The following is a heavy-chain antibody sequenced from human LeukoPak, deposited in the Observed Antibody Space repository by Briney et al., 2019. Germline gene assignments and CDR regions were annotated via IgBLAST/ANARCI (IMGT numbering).Heavy chain of an antibody. CDR1: GGTFSSYA. Sequence: SVKVSCKASGGTFSSYAISWVRQAPGQGLERMGRIIPILGIANYAQKFQGRVTITANKSTSTAYMELSSLRSEDTAVYYCARGSGSRGYYFDYWGQGTLVTVSS. CDR2: IIPILGIA. D-gene: IGHD1-26*01. V-gene: IGHV1-69*04. J-gene: IGHJ4*02. CDR3: ARGSGSRGYYFDY.